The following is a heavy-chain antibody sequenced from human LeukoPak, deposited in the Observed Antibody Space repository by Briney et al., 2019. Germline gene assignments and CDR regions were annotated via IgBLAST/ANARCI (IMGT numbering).Heavy chain of an antibody. CDR3: ARAAYSGSYHSDY. CDR1: GGSVNSGSYY. CDR2: IYYSGST. D-gene: IGHD1-26*01. J-gene: IGHJ4*02. V-gene: IGHV4-61*01. Sequence: SETLSLTCTVSGGSVNSGSYYWNWIRQPPGKGLEWIGYIYYSGSTNYNPSLKSRVTISVDTSKNQFSLKLSSVTAADAAVYYCARAAYSGSYHSDYWGQGTLVTVSS.